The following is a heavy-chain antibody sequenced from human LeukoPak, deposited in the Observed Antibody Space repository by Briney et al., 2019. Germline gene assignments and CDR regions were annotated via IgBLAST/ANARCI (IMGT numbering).Heavy chain of an antibody. J-gene: IGHJ4*02. D-gene: IGHD4-11*01. Sequence: PSETLSLTCTVSGYSISSGYYWGWIRQPPGKGLEWIGSIYHSGSTYYNPSLKSRVTISVDTSKNQFSLKLSSVTAADAAVYYCARGGYSMRGLDYWGQGTLVTVSS. CDR3: ARGGYSMRGLDY. V-gene: IGHV4-38-2*02. CDR2: IYHSGST. CDR1: GYSISSGYY.